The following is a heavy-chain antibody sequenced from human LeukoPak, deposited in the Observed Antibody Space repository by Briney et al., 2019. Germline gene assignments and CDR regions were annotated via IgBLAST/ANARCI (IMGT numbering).Heavy chain of an antibody. CDR1: GFTFSSYA. V-gene: IGHV3-30-3*01. CDR2: ISYDGTNK. CDR3: ARERGYTYGWSAFDI. Sequence: GRSLRLSCAASGFTFSSYAMHWVRQAPGKGLEWVAVISYDGTNKYYADSVEGRITISRDNSKNTLYLQMHSLTVEDTAVYYCARERGYTYGWSAFDIWGQGTMVTVSS. J-gene: IGHJ3*02. D-gene: IGHD5-18*01.